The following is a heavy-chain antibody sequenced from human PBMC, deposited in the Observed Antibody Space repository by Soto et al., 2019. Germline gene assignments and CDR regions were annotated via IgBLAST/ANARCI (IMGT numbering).Heavy chain of an antibody. V-gene: IGHV4-59*01. D-gene: IGHD5-18*01. CDR1: GGSISSYY. J-gene: IGHJ6*03. CDR3: ARGILYGDTAMVRGYYYYYMDV. Sequence: SETLSLTCTVSGGSISSYYWSWIRQPPGKGLEWIGYIYYSGSTNYNPSLKSRVTISVDTSKNQFSLKLSSVTAADTAVYYCARGILYGDTAMVRGYYYYYMDVWGKGTTVTVS. CDR2: IYYSGST.